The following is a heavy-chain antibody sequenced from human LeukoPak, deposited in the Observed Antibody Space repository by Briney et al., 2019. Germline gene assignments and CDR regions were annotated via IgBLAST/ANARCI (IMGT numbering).Heavy chain of an antibody. D-gene: IGHD6-19*01. CDR1: GYTFTSYD. CDR3: ARVVVIEGGWYEGGYNWFDP. J-gene: IGHJ5*02. CDR2: MNPNSGNT. V-gene: IGHV1-8*01. Sequence: ASVKVSCKASGYTFTSYDIYWVRQATGQGLEWMGWMNPNSGNTGYAQKFQGRVTMTRNTSISTAYMELSSLRSEDTAVYYCARVVVIEGGWYEGGYNWFDPWGQGTLVTVSS.